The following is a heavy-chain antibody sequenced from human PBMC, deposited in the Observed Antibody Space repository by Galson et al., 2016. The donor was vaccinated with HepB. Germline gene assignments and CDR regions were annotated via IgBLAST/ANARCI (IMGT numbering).Heavy chain of an antibody. V-gene: IGHV3-30-3*01. Sequence: SLRLSCAASGFTFSSHTMHWVRQAPGKGLEWVAVISSEGSRTDYADYVKGRFTISRDISKNTVFLQMNSLRVIDTAVYYCSRDNYGYGNYLDSWGQGTLVTVSS. CDR1: GFTFSSHT. CDR2: ISSEGSRT. CDR3: SRDNYGYGNYLDS. D-gene: IGHD3-16*01. J-gene: IGHJ4*02.